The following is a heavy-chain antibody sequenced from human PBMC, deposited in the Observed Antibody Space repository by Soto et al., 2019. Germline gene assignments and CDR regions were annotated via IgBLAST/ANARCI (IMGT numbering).Heavy chain of an antibody. CDR2: INPNSGAT. CDR3: ARDVVSTIGDFDF. CDR1: GYTFIGYY. V-gene: IGHV1-2*02. D-gene: IGHD5-12*01. J-gene: IGHJ4*02. Sequence: ASVKVSCKASGYTFIGYYLHWVRQAPGQGLEWMGWINPNSGATNYPQKFQGRVTMTRDTSITTAYMELSRLRSDDTAFYFCARDVVSTIGDFDFWGQGTPVTSPQ.